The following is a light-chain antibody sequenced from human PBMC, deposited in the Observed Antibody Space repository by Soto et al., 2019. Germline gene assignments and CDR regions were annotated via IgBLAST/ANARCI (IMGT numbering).Light chain of an antibody. V-gene: IGKV3-20*01. CDR1: HSIGGTY. CDR2: GAS. J-gene: IGKJ1*01. Sequence: EIVLTQSPGTLSLSPGEGATLSCRASHSIGGTYLAWFQQKPGQTPRLLIYGASNRANGIPDRFSGSGSETDFALTISGLEPEDSAVYYCQQYGFSPTFGQGTKVEIK. CDR3: QQYGFSPT.